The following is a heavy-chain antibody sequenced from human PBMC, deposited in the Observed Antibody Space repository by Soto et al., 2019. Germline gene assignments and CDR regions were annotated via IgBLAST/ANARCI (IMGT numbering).Heavy chain of an antibody. J-gene: IGHJ4*02. CDR1: GFTFSSFA. CDR3: ARVEQWLYIAKY. D-gene: IGHD6-19*01. CDR2: ISDDGSNK. Sequence: QVQLVESGGGVVQPGRSLRLSCAASGFTFSSFAMHWVRQAPGKGLEWVALISDDGSNKYYADSVKGRFAISRDNSKNTLYLQMNSLRGEDTAVYSCARVEQWLYIAKYWGQGNMVTVSS. V-gene: IGHV3-30*09.